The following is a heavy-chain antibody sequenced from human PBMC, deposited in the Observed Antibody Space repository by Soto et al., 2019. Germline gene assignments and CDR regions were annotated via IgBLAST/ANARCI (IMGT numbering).Heavy chain of an antibody. V-gene: IGHV3-23*01. CDR3: AKGSASSRPYYFDS. Sequence: TGGSLRLSCAASGFTFDSSAMSWVRQAPGKGLEWVSAISGSGIGTYYADSVKGRFTISRDNSMKTLSLQMNSLRAEDTATYFCAKGSASSRPYYFDSWGQGTLVTVSS. J-gene: IGHJ4*02. CDR1: GFTFDSSA. CDR2: ISGSGIGT.